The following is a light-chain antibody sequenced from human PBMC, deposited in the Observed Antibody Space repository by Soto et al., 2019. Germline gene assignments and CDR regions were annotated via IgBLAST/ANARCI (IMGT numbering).Light chain of an antibody. CDR2: KTS. J-gene: IGKJ1*01. V-gene: IGKV1-5*03. CDR3: QQHNSDSRT. CDR1: QSISNW. Sequence: DIQMTQSPSTLSASVGDRVTITCRASQSISNWLAWYQQHPGKAPKVLIYKTSTLERGVPSRFIGSGSGTEFTLTISSLQPDDFATYYCQQHNSDSRTFGQGTKVEIK.